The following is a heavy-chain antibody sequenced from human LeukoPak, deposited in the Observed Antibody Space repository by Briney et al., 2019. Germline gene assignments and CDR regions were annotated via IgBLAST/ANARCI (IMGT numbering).Heavy chain of an antibody. CDR3: ARDRHSGYDPAYYYYYGMDV. D-gene: IGHD5-12*01. Sequence: GGSLRLSCAASGFTFSSYEMNWVRQAPGKGLEWVSYISSSGSTIYYADSVKGRFTISRDNAKNSLYLQMNSLRAEDTAVYYCARDRHSGYDPAYYYYYGMDVWGQGITVTVSS. CDR1: GFTFSSYE. CDR2: ISSSGSTI. J-gene: IGHJ6*02. V-gene: IGHV3-48*03.